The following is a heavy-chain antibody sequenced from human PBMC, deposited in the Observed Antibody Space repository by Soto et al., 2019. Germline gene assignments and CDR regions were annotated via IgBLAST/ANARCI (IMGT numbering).Heavy chain of an antibody. J-gene: IGHJ6*02. D-gene: IGHD3-9*01. CDR2: IIPIFGTA. CDR1: GGTFSSYA. V-gene: IGHV1-69*01. Sequence: QVQLVQSGAEVKKPGSSVKVSCKASGGTFSSYAISWVRQAPGQGLEWMGGIIPIFGTANYAQKFQGRVTIPADESTSTAYMELSSLRSEDTAVYYCARLFAPKVRYFDYYVMDVWCQGTTVTVSS. CDR3: ARLFAPKVRYFDYYVMDV.